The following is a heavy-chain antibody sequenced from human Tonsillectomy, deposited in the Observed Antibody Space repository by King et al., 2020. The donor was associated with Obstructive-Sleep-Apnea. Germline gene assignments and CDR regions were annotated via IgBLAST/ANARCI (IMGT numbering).Heavy chain of an antibody. CDR3: ARWGPAWELRGRTQSFDY. CDR2: INHSGGT. CDR1: GGSFSGHY. V-gene: IGHV4-34*01. Sequence: VQLQQWGAGLLKPSETLSLTCAVYGGSFSGHYWSWIRQPPGKGLEWIGEINHSGGTNYKPSLKSRVTISVDTSKNQFSLKLTSVTAADTAVYFCARWGPAWELRGRTQSFDYWGQGTLVTVSS. D-gene: IGHD1-26*01. J-gene: IGHJ4*02.